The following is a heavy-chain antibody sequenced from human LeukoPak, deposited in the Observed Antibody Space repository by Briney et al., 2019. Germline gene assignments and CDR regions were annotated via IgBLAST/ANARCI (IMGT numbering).Heavy chain of an antibody. CDR3: ARLHSSGWPLDSFDI. V-gene: IGHV1-18*01. CDR2: ISAYNGNT. J-gene: IGHJ3*02. Sequence: ASVKVSCKASGGTFSNYAISWVRQAPGQGLEWMGWISAYNGNTNYAQNLQGRVTMTIDTSTTTAYMELRSLRFDDTAVYYCARLHSSGWPLDSFDIWGQGTMITVSS. CDR1: GGTFSNYA. D-gene: IGHD6-19*01.